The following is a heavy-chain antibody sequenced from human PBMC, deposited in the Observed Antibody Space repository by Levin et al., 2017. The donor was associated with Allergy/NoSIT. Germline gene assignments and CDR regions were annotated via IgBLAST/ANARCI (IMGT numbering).Heavy chain of an antibody. J-gene: IGHJ6*02. V-gene: IGHV4-4*07. D-gene: IGHD3-9*01. CDR2: IFASGNV. Sequence: TSETLSLTCTVSGDAVSGDSVTKYYWTWIRQPAGKGLEWIGRIFASGNVNYNPSLWSRITMSVDASKNQFSLRLRSVTAADPAVYFCTRFPGIGYFDPQFYYGMDVWGQGITVTVSS. CDR3: TRFPGIGYFDPQFYYGMDV. CDR1: GDSVTKYY.